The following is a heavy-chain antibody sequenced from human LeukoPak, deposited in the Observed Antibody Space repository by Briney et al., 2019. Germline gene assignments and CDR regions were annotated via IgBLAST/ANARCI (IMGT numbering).Heavy chain of an antibody. V-gene: IGHV3-7*01. Sequence: GGSLRLSCAASGFTLSSYGMSWVRQAPGKGLEWVANIKQDGSEKYYVDSVKGRFTISRDNAKNSLYLQMNSLRAEDTAVYYCAREVYDPVVGMDGGPNWFDPWGQGTLVTVSS. CDR1: GFTLSSYG. J-gene: IGHJ5*02. D-gene: IGHD1-14*01. CDR3: AREVYDPVVGMDGGPNWFDP. CDR2: IKQDGSEK.